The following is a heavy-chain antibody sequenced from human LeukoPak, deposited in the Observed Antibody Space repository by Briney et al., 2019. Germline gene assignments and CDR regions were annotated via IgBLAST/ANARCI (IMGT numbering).Heavy chain of an antibody. J-gene: IGHJ3*02. V-gene: IGHV5-51*01. D-gene: IGHD2-21*02. CDR1: GYSFTSYW. Sequence: GESLKISCKGSGYSFTSYWIGWVRQMPGKGLEWMGIIYPGDSDTRYSPSFQGQVTISADKSISTAYPQWSSLKASDTAMYYCARPWGPYCGGDCYPGGAFDIWGQGTMVTVSS. CDR3: ARPWGPYCGGDCYPGGAFDI. CDR2: IYPGDSDT.